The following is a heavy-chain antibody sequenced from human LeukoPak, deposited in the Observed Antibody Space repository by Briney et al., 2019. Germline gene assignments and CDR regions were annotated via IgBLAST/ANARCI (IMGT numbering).Heavy chain of an antibody. CDR2: ISTSNGNT. J-gene: IGHJ4*02. CDR3: ARDEDYGIFVNVDY. D-gene: IGHD4-17*01. Sequence: GASVKVSCKASGYTFTNYGLGWVRQAPGQGPEWMGWISTSNGNTEYAEKFQGRVTMTTDTPTSTAYMELRSLRADDTAVYYCARDEDYGIFVNVDYWGQGTLVTVSS. CDR1: GYTFTNYG. V-gene: IGHV1-18*04.